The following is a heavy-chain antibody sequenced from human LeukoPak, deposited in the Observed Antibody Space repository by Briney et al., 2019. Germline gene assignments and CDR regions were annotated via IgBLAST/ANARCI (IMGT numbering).Heavy chain of an antibody. V-gene: IGHV3-33*01. J-gene: IGHJ3*01. Sequence: GGSLRLSCAASRFTFSNYGMHWVRLAPGKGLEWVATIWYDGSKKFYVDSVKGRFTISRDNSKKMLFLQMNNLRAEDTAIYYCARGPVLAYCGADWQGDAFRVWGQGTMVSVSS. CDR1: RFTFSNYG. D-gene: IGHD2-21*02. CDR2: IWYDGSKK. CDR3: ARGPVLAYCGADWQGDAFRV.